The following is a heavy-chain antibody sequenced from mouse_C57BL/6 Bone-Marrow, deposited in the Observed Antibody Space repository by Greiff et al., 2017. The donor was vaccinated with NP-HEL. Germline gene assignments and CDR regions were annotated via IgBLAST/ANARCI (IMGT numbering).Heavy chain of an antibody. D-gene: IGHD2-4*01. CDR1: GFSLTSYG. J-gene: IGHJ4*01. V-gene: IGHV2-6*01. Sequence: QVQLKESGPGLVAPSQSLSITCTVSGFSLTSYGVDWVRQSPGKGLEWLGVIWGVGSTNYNSAPKSRLSISKDNSTSQVFLKLNSLQTDDTAMYYCASRGIYYDYDRGGYYAMDYWGQGTSVTVSS. CDR2: IWGVGST. CDR3: ASRGIYYDYDRGGYYAMDY.